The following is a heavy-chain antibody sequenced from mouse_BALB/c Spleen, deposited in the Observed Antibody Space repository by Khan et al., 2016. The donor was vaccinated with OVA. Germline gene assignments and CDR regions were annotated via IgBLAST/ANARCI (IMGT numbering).Heavy chain of an antibody. V-gene: IGHV1-61*01. CDR3: ARGGYGTSLAF. Sequence: QVQLQQPGAELVRPGASVKLSCKASGYTFISYWMNWVKQRPGQGLEWIGMIDPSDSKTHYNQMFKDKATLTVDKSSNTAYMHLSSLTYEDSAVYCCARGGYGTSLAFWGQGTLVTVSA. CDR2: IDPSDSKT. D-gene: IGHD2-10*02. CDR1: GYTFISYW. J-gene: IGHJ3*01.